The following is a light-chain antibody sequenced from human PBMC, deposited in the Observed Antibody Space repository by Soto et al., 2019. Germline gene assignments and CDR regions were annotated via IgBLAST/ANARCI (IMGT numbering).Light chain of an antibody. Sequence: QSALTQPASVSGSPGQSITISCTGTTNDVGGYNYVSWYQLHPGKAPKLMIYEVSHRPSGVSYRFSGSKSGNTASPTISGLQAEDEADYYCSSYTSSTSWVFGGGTKLTVL. CDR1: TNDVGGYNY. CDR2: EVS. V-gene: IGLV2-14*01. CDR3: SSYTSSTSWV. J-gene: IGLJ3*02.